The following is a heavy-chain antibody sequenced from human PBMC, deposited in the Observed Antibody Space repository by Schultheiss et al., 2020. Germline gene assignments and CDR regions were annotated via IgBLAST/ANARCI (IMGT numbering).Heavy chain of an antibody. V-gene: IGHV4-34*01. CDR3: ARVWSGHTHVDY. CDR1: GGSFSGYY. Sequence: SETLSLTCAVYGGSFSGYYWSWIRQPPGKGLEWIGSLYHSGRSYYNPSLKSRVTITIDTSKNLFSLNLTSVTAADTALYYCARVWSGHTHVDYWGQGTLVTVSS. D-gene: IGHD3-3*01. J-gene: IGHJ4*02. CDR2: LYHSGRS.